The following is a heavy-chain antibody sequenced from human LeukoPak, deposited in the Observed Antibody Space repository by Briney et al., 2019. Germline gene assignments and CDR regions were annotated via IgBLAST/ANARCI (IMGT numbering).Heavy chain of an antibody. CDR3: ARGVAGYCTNGVCPYFDY. CDR2: IYNSGST. J-gene: IGHJ4*02. V-gene: IGHV4-4*07. D-gene: IGHD2-8*01. Sequence: SETLSLTCAVSGGSISSHYWSWIRQPAGKGLEWIGRIYNSGSTNYNPSLKSRVTMSVDTSKNQFSLRVSSVTAADTAVYYCARGVAGYCTNGVCPYFDYWGQGTLVTVSS. CDR1: GGSISSHY.